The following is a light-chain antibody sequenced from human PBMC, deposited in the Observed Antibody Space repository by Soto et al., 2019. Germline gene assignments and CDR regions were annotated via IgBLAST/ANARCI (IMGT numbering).Light chain of an antibody. Sequence: QSALTQPASVSGSPGQSITISCTGTSSDVGGYNFVSWYQQYPGKAPKLIIYEVDSRPSGVSNRFSGSKSGNTASLTISGLRAEDEADYYCSSYTSRSTLVFGTGTKVTVL. J-gene: IGLJ1*01. CDR1: SSDVGGYNF. CDR2: EVD. CDR3: SSYTSRSTLV. V-gene: IGLV2-14*01.